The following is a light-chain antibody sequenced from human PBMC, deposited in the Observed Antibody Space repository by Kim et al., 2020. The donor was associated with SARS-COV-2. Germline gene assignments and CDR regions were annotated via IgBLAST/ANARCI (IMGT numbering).Light chain of an antibody. V-gene: IGLV2-14*03. CDR3: SSYTSSSTL. CDR2: DVS. CDR1: SSDVGGYNY. J-gene: IGLJ3*02. Sequence: PGQSITISCTGTSSDVGGYNYVSWYQQHPGKAPKLMIYDVSNRPSGVSNRFSGSKSGNTASLTISGLQAEDEADYYCSSYTSSSTLFGGGTKLTVL.